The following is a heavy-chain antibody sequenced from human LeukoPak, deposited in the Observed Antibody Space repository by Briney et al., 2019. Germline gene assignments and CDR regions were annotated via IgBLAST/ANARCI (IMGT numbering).Heavy chain of an antibody. J-gene: IGHJ3*01. CDR3: TTEDF. CDR2: VKTKADGGTT. V-gene: IGHV3-15*01. Sequence: GGSLRLSCAGSGFTFSTAWMIWVRQAPGKGLEWVGRVKTKADGGTTDYAAPVKGRFTITRDDSKNTVYLQMNSLKTEDTAVYYCTTEDFWGQGTLVTVSS. CDR1: GFTFSTAW. D-gene: IGHD3/OR15-3a*01.